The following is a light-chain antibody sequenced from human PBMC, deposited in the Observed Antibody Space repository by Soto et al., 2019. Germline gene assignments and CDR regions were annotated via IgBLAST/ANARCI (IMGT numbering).Light chain of an antibody. J-gene: IGLJ3*02. CDR3: SSFTTTNGHWV. CDR1: SRDIGAYDY. CDR2: DVV. V-gene: IGLV2-14*03. Sequence: QSALTQPASVSGSPGQSITISCAGTSRDIGAYDYVSWYRQRPGKAPEVIIYDVVHRPSGVSNRISAAKSGNAASLTISGLQAEDEADYYCSSFTTTNGHWVFGGGTQLTVL.